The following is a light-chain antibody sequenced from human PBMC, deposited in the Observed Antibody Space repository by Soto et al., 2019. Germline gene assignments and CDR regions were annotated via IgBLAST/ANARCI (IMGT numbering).Light chain of an antibody. J-gene: IGKJ1*01. CDR3: QQCSNCPPT. CDR1: ESVSRC. V-gene: IGKV3-11*01. Sequence: ESVLTQSPATLSLSPGERATLSCRASESVSRCLAWYQQKPGQAPRLLIYDATNRTTGIPARFSGSGSGTDFTLTISSLEPEDFALYFCQQCSNCPPTFGQGTKVGIK. CDR2: DAT.